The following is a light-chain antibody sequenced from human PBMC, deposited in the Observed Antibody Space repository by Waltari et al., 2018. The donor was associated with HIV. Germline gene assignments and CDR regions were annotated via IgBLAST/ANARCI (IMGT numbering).Light chain of an antibody. V-gene: IGKV1-5*03. J-gene: IGKJ4*01. CDR3: QQYATYAT. Sequence: IQLTQSPSTLSASVGDRAAITCRASQSITPWLAWYQQQPGKPPKLLMYAASTLASGVPSRFSGSASGTEFSLTISGLQPDDFATYYCQQYATYATFGGGTKVDIK. CDR1: QSITPW. CDR2: AAS.